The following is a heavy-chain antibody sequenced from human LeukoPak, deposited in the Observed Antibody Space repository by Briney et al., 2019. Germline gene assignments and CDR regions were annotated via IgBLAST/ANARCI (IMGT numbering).Heavy chain of an antibody. J-gene: IGHJ5*01. V-gene: IGHV1-69*01. CDR2: INPILGTA. Sequence: SVKVSCKASGGTFSTYAISWVRQAPGQGLEWMGGINPILGTANYAQKFKGRVTITADEFTGTAYMELSSLRSEDTAVFYCATNTNYYENTGHYVLDSWGQGTLVTVSS. CDR3: ATNTNYYENTGHYVLDS. CDR1: GGTFSTYA. D-gene: IGHD3-22*01.